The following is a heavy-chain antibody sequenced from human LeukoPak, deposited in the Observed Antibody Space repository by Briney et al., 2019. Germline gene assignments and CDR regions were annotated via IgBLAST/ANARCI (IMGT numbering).Heavy chain of an antibody. J-gene: IGHJ6*02. CDR3: ARVNDYYYYSGMDV. CDR2: VSGSGGST. Sequence: GGSLRLSCAASGFTFSSYGMSWVRQVPGKGLEWVSAVSGSGGSTYYADSVKGRFTISRDNSKNTLYLQMNSLRAEDTAIYYCARVNDYYYYSGMDVWGQGTTVTVSS. CDR1: GFTFSSYG. D-gene: IGHD1-1*01. V-gene: IGHV3-23*01.